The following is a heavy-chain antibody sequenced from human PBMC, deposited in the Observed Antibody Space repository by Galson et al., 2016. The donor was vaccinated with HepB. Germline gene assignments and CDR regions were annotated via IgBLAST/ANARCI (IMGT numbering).Heavy chain of an antibody. J-gene: IGHJ4*02. CDR2: ISTSSGTI. CDR1: GFTFGIYS. D-gene: IGHD6-6*01. Sequence: SLRLSCAASGFTFGIYSMNWVRQAPGKGLEWISYISTSSGTIYYADSVKGRFTISRDNAKSSLYLQMNSLRAEDTAVYYCARDRELTIAARPDFFDYWGQGTLVTVSS. V-gene: IGHV3-48*01. CDR3: ARDRELTIAARPDFFDY.